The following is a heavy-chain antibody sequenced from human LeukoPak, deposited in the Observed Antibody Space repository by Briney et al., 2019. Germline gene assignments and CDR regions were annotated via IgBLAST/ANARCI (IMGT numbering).Heavy chain of an antibody. CDR2: ISAYNGNT. CDR3: ARPDYGDYPSGFQH. V-gene: IGHV1-18*01. D-gene: IGHD4-17*01. Sequence: ASVKVSCKASGYTFTSYGISWVRQAPGQGLEWMGWISAYNGNTNYAQKLQGRVTMTTDTSTSTAYMELRSLRSDDTAVYYCARPDYGDYPSGFQHWGQGTLVTVSS. J-gene: IGHJ1*01. CDR1: GYTFTSYG.